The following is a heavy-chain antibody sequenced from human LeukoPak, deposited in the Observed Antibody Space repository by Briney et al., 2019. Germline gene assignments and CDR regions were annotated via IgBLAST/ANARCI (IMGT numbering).Heavy chain of an antibody. CDR3: ARVRYGDYVDWYFDL. CDR2: IKQDGSEK. V-gene: IGHV3-7*01. J-gene: IGHJ2*01. CDR1: GFTFSSYW. D-gene: IGHD4-17*01. Sequence: PGGSLRLSCAASGFTFSSYWMSWVRQAPGKGLEWVANIKQDGSEKYYVDSVKGRFTISRDNAKNSLYPQMNSLRAEDTAVYYCARVRYGDYVDWYFDLWGRGTLVTVSS.